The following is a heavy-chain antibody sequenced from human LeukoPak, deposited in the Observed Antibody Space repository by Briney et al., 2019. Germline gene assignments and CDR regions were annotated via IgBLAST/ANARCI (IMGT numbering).Heavy chain of an antibody. D-gene: IGHD5-24*01. CDR1: GGTFSSYA. CDR3: ASSEERWLQSSGLAGAFDI. V-gene: IGHV1-69*13. J-gene: IGHJ3*02. CDR2: IIPIFGTA. Sequence: SGKVSCKASGGTFSSYAISWVRQAPGQGLEWMGGIIPIFGTANYAQKFQGRVTITADESTSTAYMELSSLRSEDTAVYYCASSEERWLQSSGLAGAFDIWGQGTMVTVSS.